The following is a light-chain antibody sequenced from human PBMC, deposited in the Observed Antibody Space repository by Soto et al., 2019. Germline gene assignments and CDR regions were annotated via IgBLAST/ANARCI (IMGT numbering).Light chain of an antibody. CDR3: CSYAGGNSLWV. Sequence: QSALTQPASVSGSPGQSITISCTGTSSDVGNYNVVSWYQQHPGKAPKLMIYEGSKRPSGVSNRFSGSKSGNTASLTISGLQAEGEADYYCCSYAGGNSLWVFGGGTKLTVL. J-gene: IGLJ3*02. CDR2: EGS. V-gene: IGLV2-23*01. CDR1: SSDVGNYNV.